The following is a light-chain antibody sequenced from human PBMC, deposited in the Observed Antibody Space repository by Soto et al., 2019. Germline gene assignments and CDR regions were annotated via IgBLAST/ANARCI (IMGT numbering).Light chain of an antibody. CDR2: GTS. V-gene: IGKV1-39*01. CDR1: QSIGNS. CDR3: QQSYSSSWT. Sequence: DIQLTQSPSSLSASVGDRVTITCRASQSIGNSLNWYQQKPGTAPNLLIYGTSSLQNGVPSRFGGSGSGTDFTLTISSLQREDFATYYCQQSYSSSWTFGQGTKVAIK. J-gene: IGKJ1*01.